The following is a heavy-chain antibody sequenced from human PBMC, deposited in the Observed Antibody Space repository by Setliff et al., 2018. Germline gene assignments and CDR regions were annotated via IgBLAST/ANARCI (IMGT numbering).Heavy chain of an antibody. Sequence: SETLSLTCTVSGGSISSGSYYWSWIRQPAGKGLEWIGRIYTSGSTNYNPSLKSRVTMSVDTSKNQSSLKLNSVTAADMAVYYCAREQWLDPPGYYYMDVWAKGTTVTVSS. CDR3: AREQWLDPPGYYYMDV. V-gene: IGHV4-61*02. CDR1: GGSISSGSYY. J-gene: IGHJ6*03. D-gene: IGHD6-19*01. CDR2: IYTSGST.